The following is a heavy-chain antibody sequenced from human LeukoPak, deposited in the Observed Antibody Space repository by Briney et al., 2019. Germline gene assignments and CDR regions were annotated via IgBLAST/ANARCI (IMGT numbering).Heavy chain of an antibody. V-gene: IGHV4-61*08. Sequence: SETLSLTCTVSGGSISSGGYYWSWIRQHPGKGLEWIGYIYYSGSTNYNPSLKSRVTISVDTSKNQFSLKLSSVTAADTAVYYCATGYSSGWHWYFDLWGRGTLVTVSS. CDR1: GGSISSGGYY. CDR2: IYYSGST. D-gene: IGHD6-19*01. CDR3: ATGYSSGWHWYFDL. J-gene: IGHJ2*01.